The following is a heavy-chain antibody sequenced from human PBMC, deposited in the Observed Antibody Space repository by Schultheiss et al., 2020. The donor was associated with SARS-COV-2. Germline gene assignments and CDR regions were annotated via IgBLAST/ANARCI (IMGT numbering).Heavy chain of an antibody. D-gene: IGHD3-16*01. V-gene: IGHV2-70*04. CDR1: GFSLSTSGMR. CDR2: IDWDDDK. J-gene: IGHJ6*02. CDR3: ARTPTRGSGMDV. Sequence: SGPTLVKPTQTLTLTCTFSGFSLSTSGMRVSWIRQTPGKALEWLARIDWDDDKFYNTSLKTRLTISKDTSKNQVVLTMTNMDPVDTATYYCARTPTRGSGMDVWGQGTTVTVSS.